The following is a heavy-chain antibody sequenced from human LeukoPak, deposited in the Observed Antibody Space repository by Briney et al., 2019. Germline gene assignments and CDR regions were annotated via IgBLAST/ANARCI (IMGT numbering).Heavy chain of an antibody. V-gene: IGHV4-34*01. CDR2: INHSGST. D-gene: IGHD2-2*01. Sequence: PSETLSLTCAVYGGSFSGYYWSWIRQPPGKGLEWIGEINHSGSTNYNPSLKSRVTISVDTSKNQFSLKLSSVTAADTAVYYCARGLGYCSSTSCLPTTYNWFDPWGQGTLVTVSS. CDR3: ARGLGYCSSTSCLPTTYNWFDP. J-gene: IGHJ5*02. CDR1: GGSFSGYY.